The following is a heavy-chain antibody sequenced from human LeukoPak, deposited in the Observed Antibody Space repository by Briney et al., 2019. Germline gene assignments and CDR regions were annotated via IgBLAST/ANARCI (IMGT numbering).Heavy chain of an antibody. D-gene: IGHD3-3*01. V-gene: IGHV4-34*01. CDR1: GGSFSGYY. CDR2: INHSGST. Sequence: SETLSLTCAVYGGSFSGYYWSWIRQPPGKGLEWIGEINHSGSTNYNPSLKSRVTISVDTPKNQLSLKLSSVTAADTAVYYCARGRADAITIFGVAIPGWFDPWGQGTLVTVSS. CDR3: ARGRADAITIFGVAIPGWFDP. J-gene: IGHJ5*02.